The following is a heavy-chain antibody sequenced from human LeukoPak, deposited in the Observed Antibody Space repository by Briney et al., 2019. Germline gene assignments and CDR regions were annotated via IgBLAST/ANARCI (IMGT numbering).Heavy chain of an antibody. Sequence: SETLSLTCTVSGGSISSYYWSWIRQPPGKGLEWIGYIYYSGSTNYNPSLKSRVTISVDTSKNQFSLKLSSVTAADTVVYYCASRIFVGAFDIWGQGTMVTVSS. CDR3: ASRIFVGAFDI. V-gene: IGHV4-59*01. J-gene: IGHJ3*02. CDR2: IYYSGST. CDR1: GGSISSYY. D-gene: IGHD3-3*01.